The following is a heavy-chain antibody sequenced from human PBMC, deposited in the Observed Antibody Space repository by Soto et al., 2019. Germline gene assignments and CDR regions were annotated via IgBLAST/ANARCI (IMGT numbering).Heavy chain of an antibody. CDR2: IYHSGTT. Sequence: SETLSLTCVVSGYSISSGYYWGWIRQPPGKGLEWIGSIYHSGTTYYNPSLKSRVTISLDTSRNQFSLKLSSVTAADTAVYYCARSLLTSCWYAGSWGQGTLVTVSS. J-gene: IGHJ5*02. CDR3: ARSLLTSCWYAGS. CDR1: GYSISSGYY. V-gene: IGHV4-38-2*01. D-gene: IGHD2-2*01.